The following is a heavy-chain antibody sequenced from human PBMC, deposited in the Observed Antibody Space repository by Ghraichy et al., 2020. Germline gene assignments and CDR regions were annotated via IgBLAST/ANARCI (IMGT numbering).Heavy chain of an antibody. J-gene: IGHJ4*02. CDR3: ARDPYSGNYGGFDY. CDR1: GFIFSSSW. D-gene: IGHD1-26*01. CDR2: IKPDGSDK. Sequence: GSLNISCAASGFIFSSSWMTWVRQAPGKGLEWVANIKPDGSDKHYVDSVKGRFTISRDNAENSLYVQMNSLIADDTAVYYCARDPYSGNYGGFDYWGQGTLV. V-gene: IGHV3-7*01.